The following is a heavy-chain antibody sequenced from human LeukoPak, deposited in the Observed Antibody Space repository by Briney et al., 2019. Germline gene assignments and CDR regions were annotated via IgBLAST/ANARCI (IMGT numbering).Heavy chain of an antibody. V-gene: IGHV3-48*01. Sequence: PGGSLRLSCAASGFTFSSYGMNWVRQAPGKGLEWLSYISSSSSTIYYADSAKGRFTISRDNGKNSLSLQMNSLRAEDTAVYYCATYQSLGYWGQGTLVTVSS. CDR1: GFTFSSYG. CDR3: ATYQSLGY. CDR2: ISSSSSTI. D-gene: IGHD2-2*01. J-gene: IGHJ4*02.